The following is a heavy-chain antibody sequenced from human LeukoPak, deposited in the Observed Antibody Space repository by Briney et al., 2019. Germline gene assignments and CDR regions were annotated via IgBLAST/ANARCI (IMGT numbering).Heavy chain of an antibody. CDR2: ISSGSSSI. D-gene: IGHD3-10*01. J-gene: IGHJ6*02. CDR3: ARGLFGELLWGRYGMDV. CDR1: EFTFSSYN. Sequence: GGSLRLSCAASEFTFSSYNMNWVRQAPGKGLQWVSYISSGSSSIYYADSVKGRFTISRDNAKNSLYLQMNSLRDEDTAVYYCARGLFGELLWGRYGMDVWGQGTTVTVS. V-gene: IGHV3-48*02.